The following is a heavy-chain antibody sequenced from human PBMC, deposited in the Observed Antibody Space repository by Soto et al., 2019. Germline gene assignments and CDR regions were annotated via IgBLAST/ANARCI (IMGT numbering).Heavy chain of an antibody. CDR3: ARDDGLFDY. Sequence: QVQLQESGPGLVKPSETLSLTCTVSGGSISSYYWSWIRQPPGKGLEWIGYIYYSGSTNYNPSLKSRVTISVDTSKNQFSLKLSSVTAADTAVYYCARDDGLFDYWGQGTLVTVSS. CDR2: IYYSGST. CDR1: GGSISSYY. J-gene: IGHJ4*02. V-gene: IGHV4-59*01.